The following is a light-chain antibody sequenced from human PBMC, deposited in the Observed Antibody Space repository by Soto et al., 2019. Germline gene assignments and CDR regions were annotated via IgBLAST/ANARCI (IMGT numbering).Light chain of an antibody. CDR2: KNN. Sequence: QAVVTQPPSVSAAPGQKVTISCSGSSSNIGNNYVSWYQHLPGTAPKLLIYKNNERPSGIPDRFSGSKSGTSATLGITGLQTGDEADYYCGTWDSSLSAAGVFGGGTKVTVL. CDR1: SSNIGNNY. J-gene: IGLJ2*01. CDR3: GTWDSSLSAAGV. V-gene: IGLV1-51*02.